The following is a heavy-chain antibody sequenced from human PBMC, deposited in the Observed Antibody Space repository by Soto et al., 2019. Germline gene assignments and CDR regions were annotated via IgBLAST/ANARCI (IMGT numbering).Heavy chain of an antibody. J-gene: IGHJ6*02. V-gene: IGHV1-46*01. Sequence: ASVKVSCKASGYTFTSYYMHWVRQAPGQGLEWMGIINPSGGSTSYAQKFQGRVTMTRDTSTSTVYMELSSLRSEDTAVYHCARATVTTRLYYYYGMDVWGQGTTVTVSS. CDR2: INPSGGST. CDR3: ARATVTTRLYYYYGMDV. CDR1: GYTFTSYY. D-gene: IGHD4-17*01.